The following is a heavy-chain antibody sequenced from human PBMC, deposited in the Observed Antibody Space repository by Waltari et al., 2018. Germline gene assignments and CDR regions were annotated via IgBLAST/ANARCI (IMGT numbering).Heavy chain of an antibody. D-gene: IGHD6-19*01. CDR2: ISVSGNRE. Sequence: EVYLVESGGGLEQPGGPLRLSCSASGFMFHGYEMNWVRQAAGEGLEWIAYISVSGNREYYADSVKGRFTISRDNARDLVFLQMYNLRAEDTALYYCARMMPKYTSGWALDYWGQGTLVTVAS. V-gene: IGHV3-48*03. CDR1: GFMFHGYE. J-gene: IGHJ4*02. CDR3: ARMMPKYTSGWALDY.